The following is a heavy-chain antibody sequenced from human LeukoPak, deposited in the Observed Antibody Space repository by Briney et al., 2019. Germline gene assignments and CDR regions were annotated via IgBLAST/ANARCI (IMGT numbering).Heavy chain of an antibody. Sequence: GGSLRLSCAASGFTFSSYAMHWVRQAPGKGLEWVAVISYDGSNKYYADSVKGRFTISRANSKNTLYLQMNSLRAEDTAVYYCAREKKGPYGSGSYLDYWGQGTLVTVSS. CDR2: ISYDGSNK. D-gene: IGHD3-10*01. CDR1: GFTFSSYA. CDR3: AREKKGPYGSGSYLDY. J-gene: IGHJ4*02. V-gene: IGHV3-30*04.